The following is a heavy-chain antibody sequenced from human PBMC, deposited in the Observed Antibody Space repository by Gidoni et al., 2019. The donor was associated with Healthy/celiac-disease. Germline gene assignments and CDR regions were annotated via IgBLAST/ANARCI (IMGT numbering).Heavy chain of an antibody. J-gene: IGHJ3*02. CDR3: ARTNYYDSSGYYLQSAFDI. V-gene: IGHV4-39*01. Sequence: QLQLQEPGPGLVKPSETLSLTCTVSGGSISSSSYYWGGIRQPPGKGLEWIGSIYYSGSTYSNPSLKSRVTISVDTSKNQFSLKLSSVTAADTAVYYCARTNYYDSSGYYLQSAFDIWGQGTMVTVSS. CDR1: GGSISSSSYY. D-gene: IGHD3-22*01. CDR2: IYYSGST.